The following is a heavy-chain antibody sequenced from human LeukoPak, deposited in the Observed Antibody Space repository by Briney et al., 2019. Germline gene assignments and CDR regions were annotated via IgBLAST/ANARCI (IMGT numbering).Heavy chain of an antibody. Sequence: GGSLRLSCAASGFNFSDYHMSWIRQAPGKGLEWVSYISSSGSTIHYADSVKGRFAISRDNAKNSLYLQMNSLRVEDTAFYYCVKDRYDYDSGSQANWGRGILVTVSS. CDR1: GFNFSDYH. V-gene: IGHV3-11*01. CDR3: VKDRYDYDSGSQAN. D-gene: IGHD3-22*01. J-gene: IGHJ4*02. CDR2: ISSSGSTI.